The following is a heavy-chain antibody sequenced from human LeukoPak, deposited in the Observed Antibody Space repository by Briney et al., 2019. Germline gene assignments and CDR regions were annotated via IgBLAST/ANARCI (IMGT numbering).Heavy chain of an antibody. V-gene: IGHV3-7*03. D-gene: IGHD6-19*01. CDR1: GFTLSRYW. J-gene: IGHJ4*02. CDR2: IDQDGSEK. CDR3: AKDASYSSGWYVGY. Sequence: GGSLRLSCAAPGFTLSRYWMSWVRQAPGKGLEWVANIDQDGSEKNYVDSVKGRFTISRDNAKNSLYLQLNSLRTEDTALYYCAKDASYSSGWYVGYWGQGTLVTVSS.